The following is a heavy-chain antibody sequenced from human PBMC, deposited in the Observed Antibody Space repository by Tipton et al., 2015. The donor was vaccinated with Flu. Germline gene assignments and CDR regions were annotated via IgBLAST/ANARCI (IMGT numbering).Heavy chain of an antibody. Sequence: SLRLSCAASGFTFSSYEMNWVRQAPGKGLEWVSYIGGSGSTMYYADSVKGRFTISRDNAKNSLYLQMNSLRAEDTAVYFCARLGVGVVVMTAINYYYGMDVWGQGTTVTVSS. CDR3: ARLGVGVVVMTAINYYYGMDV. CDR2: IGGSGSTM. V-gene: IGHV3-48*03. D-gene: IGHD2-21*02. CDR1: GFTFSSYE. J-gene: IGHJ6*02.